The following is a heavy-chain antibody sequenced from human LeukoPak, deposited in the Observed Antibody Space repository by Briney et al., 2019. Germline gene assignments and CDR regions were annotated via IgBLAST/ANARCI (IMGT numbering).Heavy chain of an antibody. CDR3: AREAYYYDSTPPV. CDR1: GFTFSSYW. V-gene: IGHV3-74*01. D-gene: IGHD3-22*01. J-gene: IGHJ6*02. Sequence: GGSLRLSCAASGFTFSSYWMHWVRQAPGKGPVWVSRINSDGSSTSYADSVKGRFTISRDNAKNTLYLQMNSLRAEDTAVYYCAREAYYYDSTPPVWGQGTTVTVSS. CDR2: INSDGSST.